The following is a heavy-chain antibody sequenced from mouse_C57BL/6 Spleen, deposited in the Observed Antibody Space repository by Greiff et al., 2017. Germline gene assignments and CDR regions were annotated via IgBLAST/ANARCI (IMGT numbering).Heavy chain of an antibody. Sequence: EVQLVESGGDLVKPGGSLKLSCAASGFTFSSYGMSWVRQSPDKRLEWVATISSGGSYTYYPDSVKGRFTISRDNAKNTLYLHMSSLKSEDTAMYYCARQRIYYGNYWFAYGGQGTLVTVSA. J-gene: IGHJ3*01. CDR1: GFTFSSYG. D-gene: IGHD2-1*01. CDR3: ARQRIYYGNYWFAY. V-gene: IGHV5-6*01. CDR2: ISSGGSYT.